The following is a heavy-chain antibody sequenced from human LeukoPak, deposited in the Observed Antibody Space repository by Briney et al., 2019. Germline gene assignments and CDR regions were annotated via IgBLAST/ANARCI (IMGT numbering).Heavy chain of an antibody. J-gene: IGHJ4*02. CDR2: ISGSGGST. V-gene: IGHV3-23*01. CDR3: AKYGYCSGGSCYFESTYFGY. Sequence: GGSLRLSCAASGFTFSSYAMSWVRQAPGKGLEWVSAISGSGGSTYYADSVKGRFTISRDNSKNTLYLQMNSLRAEDTAVYYCAKYGYCSGGSCYFESTYFGYWGQGTLVTVSS. CDR1: GFTFSSYA. D-gene: IGHD2-15*01.